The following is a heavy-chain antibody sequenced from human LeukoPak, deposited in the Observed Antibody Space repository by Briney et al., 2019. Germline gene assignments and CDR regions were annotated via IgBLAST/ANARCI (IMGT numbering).Heavy chain of an antibody. CDR1: GVSYSGYY. Sequence: PSETLPLTCAVYGVSYSGYYWSWIRQPPGKGLEWIGEINHSGSTNYNPSLKSRVTISVDTSKNQFSLKLSSVTAADTAVYYCARVWRAFDIWGQGTMVTVSS. CDR2: INHSGST. J-gene: IGHJ3*02. V-gene: IGHV4-34*01. D-gene: IGHD3-16*01. CDR3: ARVWRAFDI.